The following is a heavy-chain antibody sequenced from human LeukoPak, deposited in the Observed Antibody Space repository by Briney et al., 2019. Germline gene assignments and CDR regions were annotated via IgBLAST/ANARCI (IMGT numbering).Heavy chain of an antibody. V-gene: IGHV4-34*01. D-gene: IGHD3-22*01. CDR3: AREGSGGGSGYYAL. J-gene: IGHJ4*02. Sequence: PSETLSLTCAVYGGSFSGYYWSWIRQPPGKGLEWIGEINHSGSTNYNPSLKSRVTISVDTSKNQFSLKLSSVTAADTAVYYCAREGSGGGSGYYALWGQGTLVTVSS. CDR2: INHSGST. CDR1: GGSFSGYY.